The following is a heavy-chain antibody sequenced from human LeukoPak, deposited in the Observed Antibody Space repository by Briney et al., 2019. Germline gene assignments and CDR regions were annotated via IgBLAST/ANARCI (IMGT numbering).Heavy chain of an antibody. CDR3: ARDSSGFGMVDAFDI. Sequence: PSETLSLTCTVSGGSVSSGSYHWSWIRQPPGKGLEWIGYIYNSGSTNYNPSLKSRVTISVDMSKNQFSLKLSSVTAADTAVYYCARDSSGFGMVDAFDIWGQGTMVTVSS. V-gene: IGHV4-61*01. CDR1: GGSVSSGSYH. J-gene: IGHJ3*02. D-gene: IGHD3-22*01. CDR2: IYNSGST.